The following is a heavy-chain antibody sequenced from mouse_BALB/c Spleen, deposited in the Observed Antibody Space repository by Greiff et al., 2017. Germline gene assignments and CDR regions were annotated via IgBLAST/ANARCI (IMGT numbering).Heavy chain of an antibody. CDR1: GYSITSDYA. CDR2: ISYSGST. V-gene: IGHV3-2*02. D-gene: IGHD4-1*01. CDR3: ARGNWAGDY. Sequence: DVKLQESGPGLVKPSQSLSLTCTVTGYSITSDYAWNWIRQFPGNKLEWMGYISYSGSTSYNPSLKSRISITRDTSKNQFFLQLNSVTTEDTATYYCARGNWAGDYWGQGTTLTVSS. J-gene: IGHJ2*01.